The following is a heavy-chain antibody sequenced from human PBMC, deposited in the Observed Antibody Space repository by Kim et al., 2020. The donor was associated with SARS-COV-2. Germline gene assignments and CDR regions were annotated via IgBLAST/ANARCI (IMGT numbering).Heavy chain of an antibody. CDR3: ARDEQWLGSDFDY. V-gene: IGHV3-21*01. CDR1: GFTFSSYS. CDR2: ISSSSSYI. J-gene: IGHJ4*02. D-gene: IGHD6-19*01. Sequence: GGSLRLSCAASGFTFSSYSMNWVRQAPGKGLEWVSSISSSSSYIYYADSVKGRFTISRDNAKNSLYLQMNSLRAEDTAVYYCARDEQWLGSDFDYWGQGTLVTVSS.